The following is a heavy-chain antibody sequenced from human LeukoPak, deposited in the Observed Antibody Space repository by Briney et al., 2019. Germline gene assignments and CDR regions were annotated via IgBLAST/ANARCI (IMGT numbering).Heavy chain of an antibody. Sequence: SETLSLTCTVSGGSISSYYWSWIRQPPGKGLEWIGYIYYSGSTNYNPSLKSRVTISVDTSKNQFSLKLSSVTAVDTAVYYCARQGDSSGYSFDYRGQGTLVTVSS. CDR1: GGSISSYY. CDR2: IYYSGST. J-gene: IGHJ4*02. V-gene: IGHV4-59*08. D-gene: IGHD3-22*01. CDR3: ARQGDSSGYSFDY.